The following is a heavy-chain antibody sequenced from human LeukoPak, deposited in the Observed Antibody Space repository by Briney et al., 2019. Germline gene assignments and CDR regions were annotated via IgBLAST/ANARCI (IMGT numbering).Heavy chain of an antibody. CDR1: GDSNDDINTCCW. J-gene: IGHJ4*02. CDR3: AREKRGYSYGPTDY. CDR2: VSHSGDT. V-gene: IGHV4/OR15-8*02. Sequence: SETLSLTCDVSGDSNDDINTCCWWTWVRQSPGKGLEWIGEVSHSGDTNYNPSLKSRVAISLDKSKKQFSLRVNFVTAADTAVYYCAREKRGYSYGPTDYWGQGTLVTVSS. D-gene: IGHD5-18*01.